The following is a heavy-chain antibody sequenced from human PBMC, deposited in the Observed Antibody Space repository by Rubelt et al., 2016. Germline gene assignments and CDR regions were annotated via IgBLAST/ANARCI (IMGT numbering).Heavy chain of an antibody. Sequence: QVQLVQSGAEVKKPGASVKVSCKASGYTFTSYGISWVRQAPGQGLEWMGWSSAYNGNTNYAQKLQGRVTMTPDTSTSTAYMELRSLRADDTAVYYCARRDGYNWDDAFDIWGQGTMVTVSS. D-gene: IGHD5-24*01. CDR3: ARRDGYNWDDAFDI. CDR1: GYTFTSYG. CDR2: SSAYNGNT. V-gene: IGHV1-18*01. J-gene: IGHJ3*02.